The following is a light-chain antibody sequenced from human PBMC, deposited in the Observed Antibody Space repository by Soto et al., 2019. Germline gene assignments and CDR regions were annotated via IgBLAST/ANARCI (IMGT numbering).Light chain of an antibody. Sequence: EIVLTHAPGTXSXXPXXXXXXXXRASQSVSSSYLAWYQQKPGQAPRLLIYGASSRATGISDRFSGSGSGTDFTLTVSRLEPEDFAVYYCLQYRTSSWTFGQGTKVDI. V-gene: IGKV3-20*01. CDR1: QSVSSSY. CDR2: GAS. J-gene: IGKJ1*01. CDR3: LQYRTSSWT.